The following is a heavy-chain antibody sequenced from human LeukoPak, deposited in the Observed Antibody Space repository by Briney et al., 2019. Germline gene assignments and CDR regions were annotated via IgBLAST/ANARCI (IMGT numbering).Heavy chain of an antibody. CDR2: IWYDGSNK. CDR1: GFTLSSYG. D-gene: IGHD3-16*02. J-gene: IGHJ4*02. Sequence: PGRSLRLSCAASGFTLSSYGMHWVRQAPGKGLEWVAVIWYDGSNKYYADSVKGRFTISRDNSKNTLYLQMNSLRAEDTAVYYCARRDYVWGSYRYSPPDYWGQGTLVTVSS. V-gene: IGHV3-33*01. CDR3: ARRDYVWGSYRYSPPDY.